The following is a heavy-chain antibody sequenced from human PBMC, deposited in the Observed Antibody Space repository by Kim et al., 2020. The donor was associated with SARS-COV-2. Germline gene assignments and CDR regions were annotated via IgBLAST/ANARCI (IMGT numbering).Heavy chain of an antibody. Sequence: AYAASVKGRFTISRDDSKTTAYLQMSTLKTEDTAVYYCTRVRVGAYFSDYWGQGTLVTVSS. J-gene: IGHJ4*02. D-gene: IGHD1-26*01. V-gene: IGHV3-73*01. CDR3: TRVRVGAYFSDY.